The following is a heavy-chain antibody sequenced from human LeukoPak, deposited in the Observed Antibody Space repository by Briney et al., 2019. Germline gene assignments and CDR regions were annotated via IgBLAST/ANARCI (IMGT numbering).Heavy chain of an antibody. CDR2: ISYDGSNK. V-gene: IGHV3-30*18. CDR3: AKVWDKGVYYFDY. Sequence: PGGSLRLSCAASGFTFSSYGMHWVRQAPGEGLEWVAVISYDGSNKYYADSVKGPFTISRDNSKNTLYLQMNSLRAEDTAVYYCAKVWDKGVYYFDYWGQGTLVTVSS. D-gene: IGHD2-8*01. J-gene: IGHJ4*02. CDR1: GFTFSSYG.